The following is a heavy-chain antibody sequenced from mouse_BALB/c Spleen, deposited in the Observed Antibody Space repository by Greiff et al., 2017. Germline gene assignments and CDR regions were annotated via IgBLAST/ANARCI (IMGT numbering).Heavy chain of an antibody. V-gene: IGHV14-4*02. CDR1: GFNIKDYY. CDR3: KAENYYGSSDY. CDR2: IDPENGDT. J-gene: IGHJ2*01. Sequence: VQLQQSGAELVRPGASVKLSCTASGFNIKDYYMHWVKQRPEQGLEWIGWIDPENGDTEYAPKFQGKATMTADTSSNTAYLQLSSLTSEDTAVYYSKAENYYGSSDYWGQGTTLTVSA. D-gene: IGHD1-1*01.